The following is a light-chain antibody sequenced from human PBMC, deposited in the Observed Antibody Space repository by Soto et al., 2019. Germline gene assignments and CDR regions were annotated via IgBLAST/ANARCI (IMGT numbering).Light chain of an antibody. CDR1: QDIRSA. CDR2: AAS. J-gene: IGKJ1*01. CDR3: QQSYSTPRT. V-gene: IGKV1-39*01. Sequence: DIQLTQSPSSLSASVGDMVTITCRASQDIRSALGWYQQKPGKAPKLLIYAASSLQSGVPSRFSGSGSGTDFTLTISSLQPEDFATYYCQQSYSTPRTFGQGTKVDIK.